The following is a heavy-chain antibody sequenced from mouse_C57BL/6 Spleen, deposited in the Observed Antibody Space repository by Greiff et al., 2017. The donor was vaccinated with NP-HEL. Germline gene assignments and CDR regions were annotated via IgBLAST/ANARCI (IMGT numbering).Heavy chain of an antibody. Sequence: EVQLQQSGPVLVKPGASVKMSCKASGYTFTDYYMNWVKQSHGKSLEWIGVINPYNGGTSYNQKFKGKATLTVDKSSSTDYMALNSLTSEDSAVYYCARASIYYYGSSYDWGQGTTLTVSS. J-gene: IGHJ2*01. V-gene: IGHV1-19*01. CDR3: ARASIYYYGSSYD. CDR2: INPYNGGT. D-gene: IGHD1-1*01. CDR1: GYTFTDYY.